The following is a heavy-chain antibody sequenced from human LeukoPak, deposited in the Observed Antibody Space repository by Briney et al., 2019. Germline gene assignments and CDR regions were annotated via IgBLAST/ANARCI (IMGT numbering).Heavy chain of an antibody. J-gene: IGHJ6*04. CDR2: ISISSSYI. CDR3: ASMYFYASGTYVDV. CDR1: GFTFSRYS. D-gene: IGHD3-10*01. Sequence: PGGSLRLSCAASGFTFSRYSMNWVRQAPGKGLEWVSSISISSSYIYYADSVKGRFTMSRDNAKNSLYLQVNSLRAEDTAVYYCASMYFYASGTYVDVWGKGTTVTVSS. V-gene: IGHV3-21*01.